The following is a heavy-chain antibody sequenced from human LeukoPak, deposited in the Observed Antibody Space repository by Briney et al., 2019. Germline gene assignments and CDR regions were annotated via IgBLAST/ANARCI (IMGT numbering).Heavy chain of an antibody. V-gene: IGHV1-2*02. CDR3: ARVRDWFDP. J-gene: IGHJ5*02. CDR2: IQPNSRGG. Sequence: ASLKDSCKASGYTFTAYYIHCVRQAPEQGLEYMECIQPNSRGGNYAQKFQGRVTMTRDTSISTAYMELSRLRSDDTAVYYCARVRDWFDPWGQGTLVTVTS. CDR1: GYTFTAYY.